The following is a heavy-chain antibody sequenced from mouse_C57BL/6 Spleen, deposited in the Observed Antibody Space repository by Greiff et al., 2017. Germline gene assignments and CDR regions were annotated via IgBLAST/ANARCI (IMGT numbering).Heavy chain of an antibody. V-gene: IGHV1-69*01. CDR3: ARHGGDSNDYAMDY. Sequence: VKLQQPGAELVMPGASVKLSCKASGYTFTSYWMHWVKQRPGQGLEWIGEIDPSDSYTNYNQKFKGKSTLTVDKSSSTTYMQLSILTSDDSAVYYCARHGGDSNDYAMDYWGQGTSVTVSS. CDR1: GYTFTSYW. CDR2: IDPSDSYT. D-gene: IGHD2-5*01. J-gene: IGHJ4*01.